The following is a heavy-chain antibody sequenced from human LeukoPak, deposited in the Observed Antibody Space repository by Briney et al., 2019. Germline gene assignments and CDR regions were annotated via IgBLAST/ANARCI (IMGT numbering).Heavy chain of an antibody. Sequence: GGSLRLSCAASGFTFSSYGMHWVRQAPGKGLEWVSAISGSGGSTYYADSVKGRFTISRDNSKNTLYLQMNSLRAEDTAVYYCAKVSRYYGSGSRYYFDYWGQGTLVTVSS. V-gene: IGHV3-23*01. CDR2: ISGSGGST. D-gene: IGHD3-10*01. CDR1: GFTFSSYG. J-gene: IGHJ4*02. CDR3: AKVSRYYGSGSRYYFDY.